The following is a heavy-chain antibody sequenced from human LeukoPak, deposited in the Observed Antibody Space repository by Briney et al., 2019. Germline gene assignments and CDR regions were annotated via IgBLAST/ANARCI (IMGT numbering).Heavy chain of an antibody. Sequence: SETLSLTCTVSGDSVGSTGYYWGWVRQTPGKGLEWIGSMFYSGSTYNNPSLKSRVTISVDTSKNQFSLKLSSVTAADTAVYYCASCPALPASPFDYWGQGTLVTVSS. CDR2: MFYSGST. D-gene: IGHD2-2*01. V-gene: IGHV4-39*01. J-gene: IGHJ4*02. CDR1: GDSVGSTGYY. CDR3: ASCPALPASPFDY.